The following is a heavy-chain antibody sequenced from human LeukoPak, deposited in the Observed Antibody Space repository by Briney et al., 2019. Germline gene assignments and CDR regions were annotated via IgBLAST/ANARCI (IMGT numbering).Heavy chain of an antibody. Sequence: SETLSLTCTVSGGSISSSSYYWGWIRQPPGKGLEWIGSIYYSGSTYYNPSLKSRVTISVDTSKNQFSLKLSSVTAADTAVYYCARLVPYYYDSSGYCYFNYWGQGTLVTVSS. CDR3: ARLVPYYYDSSGYCYFNY. V-gene: IGHV4-39*01. CDR1: GGSISSSSYY. D-gene: IGHD3-22*01. J-gene: IGHJ4*02. CDR2: IYYSGST.